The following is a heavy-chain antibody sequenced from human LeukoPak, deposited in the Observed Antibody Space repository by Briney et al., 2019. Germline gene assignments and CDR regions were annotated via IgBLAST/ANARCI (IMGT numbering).Heavy chain of an antibody. CDR1: GGSIRSSSYY. Sequence: PSETLSLTCTVSGGSIRSSSYYWGWIRQPPGKGLEWIGSIYYTGSTSYNTSLKSRVTMSLDTSKNQFSLKLSSVTAADTAVYYCARVLEWLPNRWGQGTLVTVSS. J-gene: IGHJ4*02. CDR3: ARVLEWLPNR. D-gene: IGHD3-3*01. V-gene: IGHV4-39*07. CDR2: IYYTGST.